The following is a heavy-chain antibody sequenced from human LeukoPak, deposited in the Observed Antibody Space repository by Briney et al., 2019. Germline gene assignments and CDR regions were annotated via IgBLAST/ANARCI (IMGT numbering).Heavy chain of an antibody. J-gene: IGHJ4*02. D-gene: IGHD2-15*01. CDR1: GFTFSSYA. CDR2: ISGSGGST. Sequence: GGSLRLSCAASGFTFSSYATSWVRQAPGKGLEWVSAISGSGGSTYYADSVKGRFTISRDNSKNTLYLQMNSLRAEDTAVYYCAKDLGYCSGGSCYWGQGTLVTVSS. CDR3: AKDLGYCSGGSCY. V-gene: IGHV3-23*01.